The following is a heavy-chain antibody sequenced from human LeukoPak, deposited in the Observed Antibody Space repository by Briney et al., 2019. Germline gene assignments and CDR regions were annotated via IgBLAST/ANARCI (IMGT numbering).Heavy chain of an antibody. CDR1: GFTVSSNF. J-gene: IGHJ4*02. D-gene: IGHD3-22*01. CDR2: IYSRGGT. V-gene: IGHV3-53*01. CDR3: ARKTDSSGSGDY. Sequence: QTGGSLRLSYAASGFTVSSNFMSWVRQAPGKGLECVSVIYSRGGTYYADSVQGRFTISRDASKNTLFLQMNSLRADDTAVYYCARKTDSSGSGDYWGQGTLVTVSS.